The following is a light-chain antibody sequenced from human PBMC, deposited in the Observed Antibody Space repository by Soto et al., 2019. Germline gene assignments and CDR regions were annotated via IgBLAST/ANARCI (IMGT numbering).Light chain of an antibody. V-gene: IGKV1-39*01. CDR2: AAS. CDR3: QQSYSTLLT. J-gene: IGKJ4*01. Sequence: DIQMTQSPSSLSASVGDRVTITCRASQSISSYLNWYQQKPGKAPKLLIYAASSLQSGVPSRFSGSGSGTEFTLTISSLQPEDFATYYCQQSYSTLLTCGGGTKVETK. CDR1: QSISSY.